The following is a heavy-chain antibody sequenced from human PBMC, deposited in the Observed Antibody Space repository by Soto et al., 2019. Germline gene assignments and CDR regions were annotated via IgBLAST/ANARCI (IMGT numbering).Heavy chain of an antibody. Sequence: SETLSLTCTVSGGSVNSDYYYWSWIRQPPGKGLEWIGYIYHSGRTSYNPSPKSRVTISVDMSRNQFSLSLSSVTAADTAVFYCAREYSNSPEAFDSWGQGALVTVSS. CDR2: IYHSGRT. V-gene: IGHV4-61*01. D-gene: IGHD6-6*01. J-gene: IGHJ4*02. CDR3: AREYSNSPEAFDS. CDR1: GGSVNSDYYY.